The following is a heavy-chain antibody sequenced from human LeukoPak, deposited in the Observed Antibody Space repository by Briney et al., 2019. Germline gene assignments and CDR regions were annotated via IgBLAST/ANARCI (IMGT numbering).Heavy chain of an antibody. V-gene: IGHV3-74*01. CDR3: ARDGSLPDY. Sequence: GGSLRLSCAASGFTFSRYWMHWVRHAPGKGLVWVSRINSEGSTIYAGSVKGRFTISRDNAKNTLYLQMNSLRAEDTAVYYCARDGSLPDYWGQGTLVTVSS. CDR1: GFTFSRYW. CDR2: INSEGST. D-gene: IGHD2-15*01. J-gene: IGHJ4*02.